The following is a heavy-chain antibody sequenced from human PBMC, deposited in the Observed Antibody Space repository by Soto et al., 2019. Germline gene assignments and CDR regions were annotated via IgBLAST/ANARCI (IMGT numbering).Heavy chain of an antibody. D-gene: IGHD4-17*01. CDR2: IYYSGST. CDR3: ARTSGTDYGDYIPFDY. J-gene: IGHJ4*02. Sequence: SETLSLTCTVSGGSISSSSYYWGWIRQPPGKGLEWIGSIYYSGSTYYNPSLKSRVTISVDTSKNQFSLKLSSVTAADTAVYYCARTSGTDYGDYIPFDYWGQGTLVTVSS. V-gene: IGHV4-39*07. CDR1: GGSISSSSYY.